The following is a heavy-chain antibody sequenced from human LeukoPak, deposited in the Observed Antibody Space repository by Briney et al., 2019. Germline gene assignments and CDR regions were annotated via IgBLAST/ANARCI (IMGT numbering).Heavy chain of an antibody. V-gene: IGHV3-21*01. CDR2: ISSSSSYI. D-gene: IGHD1-26*01. CDR3: ARGGHSGSYAFDI. Sequence: GGSLRLSCAASGFTFSSYAMHWVRQAPGKGLEWVSSISSSSSYIYYADSVKGRFTISRDNAKNSLYLQMNSLRAEDTAVYYCARGGHSGSYAFDIWGQGTMVTVSS. J-gene: IGHJ3*02. CDR1: GFTFSSYA.